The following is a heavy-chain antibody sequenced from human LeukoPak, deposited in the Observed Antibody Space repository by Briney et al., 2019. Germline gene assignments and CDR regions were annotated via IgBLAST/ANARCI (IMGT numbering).Heavy chain of an antibody. J-gene: IGHJ4*02. V-gene: IGHV1-69*04. CDR3: ARENYGDYEPHRDY. Sequence: ASVKVSCKASGGTFNSYAISWVRQAPGQGLEWMGRIIPIFGIANYAQKFHGRVTITADKSTSTAYMELSSLRSEDTAVYYCARENYGDYEPHRDYWGQGALVTVSS. CDR1: GGTFNSYA. CDR2: IIPIFGIA. D-gene: IGHD4-17*01.